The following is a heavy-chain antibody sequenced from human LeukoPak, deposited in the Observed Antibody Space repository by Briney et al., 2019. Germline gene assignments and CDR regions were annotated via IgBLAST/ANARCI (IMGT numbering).Heavy chain of an antibody. D-gene: IGHD1-26*01. CDR3: ASSGELLFGFDY. Sequence: PGGSLRLSCAVSGFIFDDYAMHWVRQAPGKGLEWVSVIYSGGSTYYADSVKGRFTISRDNSKNTLYLQMNSLRAEDTAVYYCASSGELLFGFDYWGQGTLVTVSS. V-gene: IGHV3-53*01. CDR1: GFIFDDYA. J-gene: IGHJ4*02. CDR2: IYSGGST.